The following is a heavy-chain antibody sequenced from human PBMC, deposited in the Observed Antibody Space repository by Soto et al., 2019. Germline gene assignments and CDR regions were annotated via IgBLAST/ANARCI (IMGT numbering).Heavy chain of an antibody. D-gene: IGHD6-6*01. Sequence: PGGSLRLSCAGSGFIFSSYAMNWVRQAPGKGLEWVSVISGSGGSTYYADSVKGRFTISRDNSKNTLYLQMNSLRAEDTAVYYCARGDGGSSAIADYWGQGTLVAVSS. J-gene: IGHJ4*02. CDR2: ISGSGGST. CDR3: ARGDGGSSAIADY. CDR1: GFIFSSYA. V-gene: IGHV3-23*01.